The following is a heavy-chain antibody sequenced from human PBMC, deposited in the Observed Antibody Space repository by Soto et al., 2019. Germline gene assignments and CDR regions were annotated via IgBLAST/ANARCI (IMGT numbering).Heavy chain of an antibody. V-gene: IGHV3-30*18. CDR3: AKAYPTFPLPVEYSSLIDY. Sequence: GGSLRLSCAASGFTFSSYGMHWVRQAPGKGLEWVAVISYDGSNKYYADSVKGRFTISRDNSKNTLYLQMNSLRAEDTAVYYCAKAYPTFPLPVEYSSLIDYWGQGTLVTVSS. D-gene: IGHD6-6*01. CDR1: GFTFSSYG. CDR2: ISYDGSNK. J-gene: IGHJ4*02.